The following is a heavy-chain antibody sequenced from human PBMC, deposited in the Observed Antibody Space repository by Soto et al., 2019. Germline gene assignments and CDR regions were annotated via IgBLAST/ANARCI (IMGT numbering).Heavy chain of an antibody. J-gene: IGHJ4*02. Sequence: QVQLVQSGAEVKKPGSSVKVSCKASGDTFSFYTINWVRQAPGLGLEWMGRVNPILRMSNYAQKFRGRVTMTADKSTSTAYMELRSLRSEDTAFYYCATSYGSGYRAVDYWGQGALVTVSS. D-gene: IGHD3-10*01. V-gene: IGHV1-69*02. CDR1: GDTFSFYT. CDR2: VNPILRMS. CDR3: ATSYGSGYRAVDY.